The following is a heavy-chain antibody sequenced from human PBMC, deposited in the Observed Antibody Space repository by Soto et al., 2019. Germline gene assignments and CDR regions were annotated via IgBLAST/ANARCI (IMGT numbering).Heavy chain of an antibody. CDR1: GFTFSSYA. Sequence: PGGSLRLSFAASGFTFSSYAMSWVRQAPGKGLEWVSAISGSGGSTYYADSVKGRFTISRDNSKNTLYLQMNSLRAEDTAVYYCAKDSSSGWYWLHGMDVWGQGTTVTVSS. CDR2: ISGSGGST. J-gene: IGHJ6*02. V-gene: IGHV3-23*01. D-gene: IGHD6-19*01. CDR3: AKDSSSGWYWLHGMDV.